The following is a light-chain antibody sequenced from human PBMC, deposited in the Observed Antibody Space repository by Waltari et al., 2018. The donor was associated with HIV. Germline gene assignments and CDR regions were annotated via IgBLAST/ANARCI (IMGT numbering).Light chain of an antibody. CDR2: ANN. J-gene: IGLJ3*02. Sequence: QSGLTQPPSVSVAPGQRVTMSCTGSNSNIGAGYDVHWYQQLPGAAPKLLIYANNNRPSGVPDRFSGSKSGTSASLAITGLQAEDEADYYCQSHDIRLSGVFGGGTKLTVL. V-gene: IGLV1-40*01. CDR1: NSNIGAGYD. CDR3: QSHDIRLSGV.